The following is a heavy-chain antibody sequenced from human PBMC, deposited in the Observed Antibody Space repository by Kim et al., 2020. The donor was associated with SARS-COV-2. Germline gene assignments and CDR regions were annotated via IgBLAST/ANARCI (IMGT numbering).Heavy chain of an antibody. CDR1: GFTFSTYA. CDR2: IGGSDPRT. Sequence: GGSLRLSCAASGFTFSTYAMSWVRQAPGKGLEWVSTIGGSDPRTFYADSVKGRFSISRDNSKDTLYLQLNSLRAEDTAVYYCAKRDEHYSPGYYFDYWGQGTLVTVSS. V-gene: IGHV3-23*01. CDR3: AKRDEHYSPGYYFDY. D-gene: IGHD2-15*01. J-gene: IGHJ4*02.